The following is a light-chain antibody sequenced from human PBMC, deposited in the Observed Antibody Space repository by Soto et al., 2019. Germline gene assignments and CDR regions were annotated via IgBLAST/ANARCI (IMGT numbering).Light chain of an antibody. Sequence: QSALTQPASVSGSPGQSITISCTGTSSDLGAYNFVSWYQQHPGKAPKLMLYDVNIRPSGVSNRFSGSKSGNTASLTISGLQAEDEADYYCNSWTTSTTMIFGGGTKVTVL. V-gene: IGLV2-14*03. CDR3: NSWTTSTTMI. CDR2: DVN. CDR1: SSDLGAYNF. J-gene: IGLJ2*01.